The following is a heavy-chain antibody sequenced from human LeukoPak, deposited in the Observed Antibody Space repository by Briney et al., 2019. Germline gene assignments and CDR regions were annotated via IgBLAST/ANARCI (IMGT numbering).Heavy chain of an antibody. CDR3: AREVIEQWLSN. CDR1: GFTFSSYS. D-gene: IGHD6-19*01. J-gene: IGHJ4*02. CDR2: ISSSSGYI. V-gene: IGHV3-21*01. Sequence: GGSLRLSCSASGFTFSSYSMNWVRQAPGKGLEWVSSISSSSGYIYYADSVKGRFTISRDNAKNSLYLQMSSLRAEDTAVYYCAREVIEQWLSNWGQGTLVTVSS.